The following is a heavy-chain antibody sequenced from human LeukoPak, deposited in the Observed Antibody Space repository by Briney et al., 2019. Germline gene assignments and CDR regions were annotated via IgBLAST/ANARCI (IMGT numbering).Heavy chain of an antibody. CDR1: GGSISTYY. Sequence: SSETLSLTCTVSGGSISTYYWSWIRQPPGKGLEWIGYIYYTGSTSYNPSLKSRVTMSLDASKNQFSLELNSVTPADTAVYYCARVRRREWLLPPRYYYYMDVWGKGTTVTISS. D-gene: IGHD3-3*01. V-gene: IGHV4-59*01. J-gene: IGHJ6*03. CDR3: ARVRRREWLLPPRYYYYMDV. CDR2: IYYTGST.